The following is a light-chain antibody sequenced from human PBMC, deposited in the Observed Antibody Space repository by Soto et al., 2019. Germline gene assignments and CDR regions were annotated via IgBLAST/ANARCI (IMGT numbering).Light chain of an antibody. J-gene: IGKJ1*01. CDR2: AAS. V-gene: IGKV1-39*01. CDR1: QSISSY. CDR3: QQYSSYWT. Sequence: DIQMTQSPSSLSASVGDRVTITCRASQSISSYLNWYKQKPGKAPKLLIYAASSLQSGVPSRFSGSGSGTEFTLTIRSLKPDDFATYYCQQYSSYWTFGQGTKVEIK.